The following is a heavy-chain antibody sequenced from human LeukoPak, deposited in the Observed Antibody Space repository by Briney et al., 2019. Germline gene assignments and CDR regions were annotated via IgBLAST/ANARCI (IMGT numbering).Heavy chain of an antibody. J-gene: IGHJ6*02. CDR3: ARVQTLNYYYGMNV. CDR2: IYTSGST. Sequence: SETLSLTCTVSGGSVSSYYWSWIRQPAGNGLEWIGRIYTSGSTNYNPSLKSRVTMSVDTSKNQFSLKLSSVTAADTAVYYCARVQTLNYYYGMNVWGQGTTVTVSS. D-gene: IGHD4-11*01. V-gene: IGHV4-4*07. CDR1: GGSVSSYY.